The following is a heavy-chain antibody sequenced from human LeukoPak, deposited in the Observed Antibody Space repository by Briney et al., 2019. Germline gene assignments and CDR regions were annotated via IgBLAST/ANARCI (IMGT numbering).Heavy chain of an antibody. D-gene: IGHD3-22*01. CDR2: IYYSGST. CDR1: GGSISSYY. J-gene: IGHJ5*02. V-gene: IGHV4-59*01. Sequence: PSETLSLTCTVSGGSISSYYWSWIRQPPGKGLEWIGYIYYSGSTNYNPSLKSRVTISVDTSKNQFSLKLSSVTAVDTAVYYCAAGAYYYDSSGGNWSDPWGQGTLVTVSS. CDR3: AAGAYYYDSSGGNWSDP.